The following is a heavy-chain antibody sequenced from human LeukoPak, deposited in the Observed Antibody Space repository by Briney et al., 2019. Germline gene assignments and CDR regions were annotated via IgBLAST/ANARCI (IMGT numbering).Heavy chain of an antibody. V-gene: IGHV1-2*06. J-gene: IGHJ4*02. CDR1: GYTFTDYY. D-gene: IGHD3-10*01. CDR3: ARDGDLNYFDH. Sequence: ASVKVSCKASGYTFTDYYMHWVRQAPGQGLEWMGRINPNSGGTNDAQKFQGRVTMTRDTSISTAYMELSRLRSDDTAVYYCARDGDLNYFDHWGQGTLVSVSS. CDR2: INPNSGGT.